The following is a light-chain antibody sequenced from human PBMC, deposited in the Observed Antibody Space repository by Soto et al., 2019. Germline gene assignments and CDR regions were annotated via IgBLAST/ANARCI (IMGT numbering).Light chain of an antibody. CDR1: SNDIGGYNY. CDR2: DVS. CDR3: SSYTTSSALVL. Sequence: QSVLTQPASVSGSPGQSITISCIGTSNDIGGYNYVSWYQQHPGKAPKLMIYDVSNRPSGVSNRFSGSKSGNTASLTISGLQAEDEADYYCSSYTTSSALVLFGGGTKLTVL. J-gene: IGLJ2*01. V-gene: IGLV2-14*03.